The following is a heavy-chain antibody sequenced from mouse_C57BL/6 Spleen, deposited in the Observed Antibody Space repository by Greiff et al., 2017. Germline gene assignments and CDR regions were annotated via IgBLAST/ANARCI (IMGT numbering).Heavy chain of an antibody. Sequence: VQLQQSGAELVRPGTSVKVSCKASGYAFTNYLIEWVKQRPGQGLEWIGVINPGSGGTKYNEKFKGKATMTADKSSSTAYMQLSSLTSEDSAVYFCARDYDGYPFDYWGQGTTLTVAS. D-gene: IGHD2-3*01. CDR1: GYAFTNYL. V-gene: IGHV1-54*01. CDR3: ARDYDGYPFDY. CDR2: INPGSGGT. J-gene: IGHJ2*01.